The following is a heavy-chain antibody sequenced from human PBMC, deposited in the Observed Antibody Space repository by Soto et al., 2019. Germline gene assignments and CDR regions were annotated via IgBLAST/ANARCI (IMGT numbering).Heavy chain of an antibody. CDR3: ATWGDYGDFEGFDF. CDR1: GYSFTDYK. Sequence: QGQLLQSGAEVKKPGASVKVSCKTSGYSFTDYKLHWVRQAPGQGLEWMGWVDPHGGGSNLAQIFQGSVTMTWDTSITTAYLHLTRLRTNDTATYFCATWGDYGDFEGFDFWGQGTLVTVSS. V-gene: IGHV1-2*04. J-gene: IGHJ4*02. CDR2: VDPHGGGS. D-gene: IGHD4-17*01.